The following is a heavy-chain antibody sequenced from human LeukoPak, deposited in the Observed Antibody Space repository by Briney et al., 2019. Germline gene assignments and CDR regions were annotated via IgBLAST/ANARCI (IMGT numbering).Heavy chain of an antibody. V-gene: IGHV4-59*01. CDR1: GGSISNYY. J-gene: IGHJ4*02. CDR3: ARASWPYSPFDS. CDR2: IFYTGGT. Sequence: SETLSLTCTISGGSISNYYWNWIRQPPGKGLEWVGYIFYTGGTNYNPSLKSRVAISEDTSKNQFSLKLTSVTAADTAVYYCARASWPYSPFDSWGQGTLVTVSS. D-gene: IGHD2-21*01.